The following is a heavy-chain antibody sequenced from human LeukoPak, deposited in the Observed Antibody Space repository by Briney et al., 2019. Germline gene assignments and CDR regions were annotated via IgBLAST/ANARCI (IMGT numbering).Heavy chain of an antibody. CDR3: ARMITFGGVIVGDDY. J-gene: IGHJ4*02. V-gene: IGHV1-69*04. CDR1: GGTFSSYA. Sequence: SVKVSCKASGGTFSSYAIGWVRQAPGQGLEWMGRIIPILGIANYAQKFQGRVTITADKSTSTAYMELSSLRSEDTAVYYCARMITFGGVIVGDDYWGQGTLVTVSS. CDR2: IIPILGIA. D-gene: IGHD3-16*02.